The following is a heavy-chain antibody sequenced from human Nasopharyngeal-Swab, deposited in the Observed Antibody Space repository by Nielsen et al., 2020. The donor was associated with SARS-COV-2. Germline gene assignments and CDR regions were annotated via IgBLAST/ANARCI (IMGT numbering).Heavy chain of an antibody. CDR3: VRGPVEGATGYFQF. CDR2: IDMRGRTT. J-gene: IGHJ1*01. Sequence: GESLKISCATSGFTFSNYWMHWVRQAPGEGLEWVARIDMRGRTTTHADSVKGRFTISRDNAKNTLSLQMNSLTPADTAVYFCVRGPVEGATGYFQFWGRGTLVTVSS. V-gene: IGHV3-74*03. D-gene: IGHD1-26*01. CDR1: GFTFSNYW.